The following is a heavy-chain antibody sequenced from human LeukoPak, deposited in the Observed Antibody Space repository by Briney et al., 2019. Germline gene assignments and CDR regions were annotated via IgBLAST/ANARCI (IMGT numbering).Heavy chain of an antibody. D-gene: IGHD2-2*01. Sequence: GGSLRLSRAASGFTFSSYAMAWVRQAPGKGLEWVSAITSGGLTFYADSVKGRFTISRDNSINTLYLQMNSLRADDTAVYYCAKPFRDCSSATCYVSFDYWGQGTLVTVSS. CDR1: GFTFSSYA. CDR2: ITSGGLT. V-gene: IGHV3-23*01. J-gene: IGHJ4*02. CDR3: AKPFRDCSSATCYVSFDY.